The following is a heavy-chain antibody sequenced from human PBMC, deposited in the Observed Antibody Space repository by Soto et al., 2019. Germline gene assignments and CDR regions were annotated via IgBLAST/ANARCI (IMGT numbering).Heavy chain of an antibody. CDR3: AREFRGGLDPADAFDI. D-gene: IGHD2-21*01. CDR1: GYTFTSYG. CDR2: ISAYNGNT. V-gene: IGHV1-18*01. Sequence: ASVKVSCKASGYTFTSYGISWVRQAPGQGLEWMGWISAYNGNTNYAQKLQGRVTMTTDTSTSTAYMELRSLRSDDTAVYYCAREFRGGLDPADAFDIWGQGTMVTVSS. J-gene: IGHJ3*02.